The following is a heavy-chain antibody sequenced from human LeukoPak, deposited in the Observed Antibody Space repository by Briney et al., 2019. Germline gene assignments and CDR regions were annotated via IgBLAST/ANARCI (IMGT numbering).Heavy chain of an antibody. D-gene: IGHD6-13*01. Sequence: PGGSLRLSCAASGFTFSSYAMSWVRQAPGKGLEWVSAISGSGGSTYYADSVKGRFTISRDNSKNTLYLQMNSLRAEDTAVYYCAKSLGLIAAAGTWDYYFDYWGQGTLVTVSS. V-gene: IGHV3-23*01. CDR3: AKSLGLIAAAGTWDYYFDY. J-gene: IGHJ4*02. CDR2: ISGSGGST. CDR1: GFTFSSYA.